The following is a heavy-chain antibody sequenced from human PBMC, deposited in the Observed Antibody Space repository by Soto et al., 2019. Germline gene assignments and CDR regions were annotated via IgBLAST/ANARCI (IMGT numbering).Heavy chain of an antibody. CDR3: AVTTSHYWYYMDV. CDR1: GDSVSSNSAA. V-gene: IGHV6-1*01. Sequence: PSQTLSLTCAISGDSVSSNSAAWNWIRQSPSRGLEWLGRTYYRSRWYNDYAVSVRSRITVNPDTSKNQFSLQLTSVTPEDTAVYYCAVTTSHYWYYMDVWGKETTVTVSS. CDR2: TYYRSRWYN. D-gene: IGHD4-4*01. J-gene: IGHJ6*03.